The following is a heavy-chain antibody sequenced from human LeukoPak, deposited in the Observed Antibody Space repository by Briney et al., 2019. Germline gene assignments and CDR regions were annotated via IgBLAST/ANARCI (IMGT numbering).Heavy chain of an antibody. CDR3: AREGGYYYDSRPYDY. V-gene: IGHV1-69*06. CDR2: IIPIFGTA. J-gene: IGHJ4*02. D-gene: IGHD3-22*01. Sequence: EASVKVSCKASGGTFSSYAMSWVRQAPGQGLEWMGGIIPIFGTANYAQKFQGRVTITADKSTSTAYMELSSLRSEDTAVYYCAREGGYYYDSRPYDYWGQGTLVTVSS. CDR1: GGTFSSYA.